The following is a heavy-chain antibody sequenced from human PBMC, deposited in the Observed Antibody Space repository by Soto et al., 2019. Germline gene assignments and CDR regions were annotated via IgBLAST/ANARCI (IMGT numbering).Heavy chain of an antibody. Sequence: EVQLVESGGGLVQPGRSLRLSCAASGFTFDDYAMHWVRQAPGKGLEWVSGISWNSGSIGYADSVKGRFTISRDNAKNSLYLQMNSLRAEDTALYYCAKDRSGGVAVAGYYYYYGMDVWGQGTTVTVSS. D-gene: IGHD6-19*01. CDR1: GFTFDDYA. CDR2: ISWNSGSI. V-gene: IGHV3-9*01. CDR3: AKDRSGGVAVAGYYYYYGMDV. J-gene: IGHJ6*02.